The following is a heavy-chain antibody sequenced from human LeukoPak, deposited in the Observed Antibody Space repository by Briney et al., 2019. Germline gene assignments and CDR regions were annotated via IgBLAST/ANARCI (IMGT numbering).Heavy chain of an antibody. CDR2: ISNTSSTI. D-gene: IGHD6-13*01. CDR3: AKPDLGGFSTSWGSFDY. V-gene: IGHV3-48*02. J-gene: IGHJ4*02. CDR1: GFTFSTYT. Sequence: PGGSLRLSCAASGFTFSTYTMNWVRQAPGKGLEWISYISNTSSTIYYADSVKGRFTISRDNAKNTLYMHINILRDQDTALYYCAKPDLGGFSTSWGSFDYWGQGTLVTVSS.